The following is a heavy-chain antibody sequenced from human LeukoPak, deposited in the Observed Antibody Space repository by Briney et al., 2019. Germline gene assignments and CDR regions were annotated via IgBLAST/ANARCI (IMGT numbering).Heavy chain of an antibody. D-gene: IGHD3-10*01. CDR1: GGSISSYY. J-gene: IGHJ6*02. CDR2: IYYSGST. CDR3: ARDRGSGSYPSPYYYYYGMDV. Sequence: SETLSLTCTVSGGSISSYYWSWIRQPPGKGLEWIGYIYYSGSTNYNPSLKSRVTISVDTSKNQFSLKLSSVTAADTAVYYCARDRGSGSYPSPYYYYYGMDVWGQGTTVTVSS. V-gene: IGHV4-59*01.